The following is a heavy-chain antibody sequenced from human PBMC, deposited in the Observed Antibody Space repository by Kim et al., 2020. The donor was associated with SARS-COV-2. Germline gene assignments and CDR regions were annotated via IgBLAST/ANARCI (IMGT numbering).Heavy chain of an antibody. Sequence: GGSLRLSCAASGFTVSSNYMSWVRQAPGKGLEWVSVIYSGGSTYYADSVKGRFTISRENSTNTPYLQMNSLRAEDTAVFYYVTGKTYYYCSGSSADAYWG. D-gene: IGHD3-10*01. CDR2: IYSGGST. CDR1: GFTVSSNY. V-gene: IGHV3-66*01. CDR3: VTGKTYYYCSGSSADAY. J-gene: IGHJ4*01.